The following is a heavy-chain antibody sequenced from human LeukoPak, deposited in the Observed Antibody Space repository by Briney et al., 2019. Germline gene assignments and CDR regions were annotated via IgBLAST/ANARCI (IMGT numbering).Heavy chain of an antibody. CDR2: IWYDGSNK. CDR3: AKDDRGNEAPFDY. J-gene: IGHJ4*02. Sequence: GGSLRLSCVASGFTFSSYAMDWVRQAPGKGLEWVAVIWYDGSNKYYADSVKGRFTISRDNSKNTLHLQMNSLRAEDTAVYYCAKDDRGNEAPFDYWGQGTLVTVSS. CDR1: GFTFSSYA. V-gene: IGHV3-30*02.